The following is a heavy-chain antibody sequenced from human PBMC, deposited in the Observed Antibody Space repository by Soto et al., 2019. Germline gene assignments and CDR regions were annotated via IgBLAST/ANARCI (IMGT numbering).Heavy chain of an antibody. CDR3: AVVGATGYPPYFDY. D-gene: IGHD1-26*01. Sequence: QVQLVESGGGLVKPGGALRLSCAASGFTFSDYYMSWIRQAPGKGLEWVSYISSSGSTIYYADSVKGRFTISRDNAKNSLYLQMNSLRAADTAVYYRAVVGATGYPPYFDYWGQGTLVTVSS. CDR1: GFTFSDYY. J-gene: IGHJ4*02. CDR2: ISSSGSTI. V-gene: IGHV3-11*01.